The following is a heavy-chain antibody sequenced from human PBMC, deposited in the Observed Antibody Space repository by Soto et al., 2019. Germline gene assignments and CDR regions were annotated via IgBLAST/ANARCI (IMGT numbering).Heavy chain of an antibody. CDR3: ARDLGGYDLYGPDT. V-gene: IGHV1-2*02. Sequence: ASVKVSCKTSGDTFTDSSMQWVRQAPGQGLEWMGWINLNSGDTNYAEKFRGRVTMTRDTSIITAYMELTRLKSDDTAVYYCARDLGGYDLYGPDTWGQGTLVTVSS. CDR2: INLNSGDT. D-gene: IGHD5-12*01. CDR1: GDTFTDSS. J-gene: IGHJ5*02.